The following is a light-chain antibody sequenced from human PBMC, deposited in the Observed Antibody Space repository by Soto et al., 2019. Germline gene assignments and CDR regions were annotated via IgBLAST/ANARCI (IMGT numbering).Light chain of an antibody. CDR3: HQYRTSPPTWT. Sequence: ELVLTQSPGTLSLSPGDRATLSCRASQSVSSTYLAWYQQRPGQAPRLLIYSSSSRASGIPDRFSGSGSGTDFTLTISGLVFEDVAVYYCHQYRTSPPTWTFGQGTKVEIK. V-gene: IGKV3-20*01. J-gene: IGKJ1*01. CDR2: SSS. CDR1: QSVSSTY.